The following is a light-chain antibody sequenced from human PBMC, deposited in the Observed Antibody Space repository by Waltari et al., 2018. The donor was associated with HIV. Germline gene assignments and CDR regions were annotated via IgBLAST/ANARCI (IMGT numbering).Light chain of an antibody. CDR1: TSDVGAYNF. CDR3: CSYAGSYTWV. CDR2: DVS. J-gene: IGLJ3*02. V-gene: IGLV2-11*01. Sequence: QSALTQPPPVSGSPGQSVTIPCTGTTSDVGAYNFVSWYQHHPGKAPKVLIYDVSKRPSGGPDRFSGSKSGNTASLTISGLQAEDEADYYCCSYAGSYTWVFGGGTKLTVL.